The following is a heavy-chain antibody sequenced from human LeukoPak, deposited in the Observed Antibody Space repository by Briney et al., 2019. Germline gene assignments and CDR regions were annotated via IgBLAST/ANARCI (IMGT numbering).Heavy chain of an antibody. V-gene: IGHV4-30-2*01. D-gene: IGHD6-19*01. CDR3: AREPYSSGWYDY. Sequence: SETLSLTCAVSGGSISSGGYSWSWIRQPPGKGLEWIGYIYHTGSTYYNPSLKSRVTISIDKSKSQFSLKLSSVTAADTAVYYCAREPYSSGWYDYWGQGTLVTVSS. CDR1: GGSISSGGYS. J-gene: IGHJ4*02. CDR2: IYHTGST.